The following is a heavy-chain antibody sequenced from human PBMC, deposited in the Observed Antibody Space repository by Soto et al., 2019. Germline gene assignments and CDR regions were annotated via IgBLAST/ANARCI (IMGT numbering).Heavy chain of an antibody. V-gene: IGHV3-23*01. J-gene: IGHJ1*01. D-gene: IGHD6-13*01. CDR2: ISGGGGST. Sequence: VGSLRLSCAASGFTFSSYAMSWVRQAPGKGLEWVSGISGGGGSTYYADSVKGRFTISRDNSKNTLYLQVNSLRAEDTAVYYCAKDKAEAGTISRYFQYWGQGTLVTVSS. CDR1: GFTFSSYA. CDR3: AKDKAEAGTISRYFQY.